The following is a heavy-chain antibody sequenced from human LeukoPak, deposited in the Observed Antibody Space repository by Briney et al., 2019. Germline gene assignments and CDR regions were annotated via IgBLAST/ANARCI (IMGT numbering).Heavy chain of an antibody. D-gene: IGHD4-17*01. Sequence: PGGSLRLSCAASGFTFSDYYMSWIRQAPGKGLEWVSYISSSGSTIYYADSVKGRFTTSRDNAKNSLYLQMNSLRAEDTAVYYCARTSSDYGDYFYYFDYWGQGTLVTVSS. V-gene: IGHV3-11*01. CDR1: GFTFSDYY. CDR2: ISSSGSTI. CDR3: ARTSSDYGDYFYYFDY. J-gene: IGHJ4*02.